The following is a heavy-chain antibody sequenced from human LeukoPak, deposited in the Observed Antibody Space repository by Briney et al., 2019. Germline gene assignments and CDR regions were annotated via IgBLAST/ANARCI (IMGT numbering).Heavy chain of an antibody. CDR2: IYYSGST. CDR1: GGSISSGDYY. CDR3: ARGPVLRFLEWLTHVDNWFDP. Sequence: PSETLSLTCTVSGGSISSGDYYWSWIRQLPGKGLEWIGYIYYSGSTYYNPSLKSRVTISVDTSKNQFSLKLSSVTAADTAVYYCARGPVLRFLEWLTHVDNWFDPWGQGTLVTVSS. J-gene: IGHJ5*02. D-gene: IGHD3-3*01. V-gene: IGHV4-30-4*08.